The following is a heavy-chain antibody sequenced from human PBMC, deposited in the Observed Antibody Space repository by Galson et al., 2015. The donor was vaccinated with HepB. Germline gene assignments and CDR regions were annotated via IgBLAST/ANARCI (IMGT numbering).Heavy chain of an antibody. CDR1: GFTFDDYA. D-gene: IGHD3-10*01. Sequence: SLRLSCAASGFTFDDYAIHWVRQAPGKGLEWVSGISWNSGSIGYADSVKGRFTISRDDAKNSLYLQMNSLKTEDTALYYCVKDWDYFGSGTRGTLDIWGQGTMVTVSS. CDR3: VKDWDYFGSGTRGTLDI. J-gene: IGHJ3*02. CDR2: ISWNSGSI. V-gene: IGHV3-9*01.